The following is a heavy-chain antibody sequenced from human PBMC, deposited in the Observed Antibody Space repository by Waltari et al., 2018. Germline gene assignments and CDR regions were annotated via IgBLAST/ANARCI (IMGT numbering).Heavy chain of an antibody. V-gene: IGHV2-70*01. CDR2: IDWDDDK. Sequence: QVTLRESGPALVKPTQTLTLPCTFSGFSISTSGMCESWIRQPPGKGLEWLALIDWDDDKSYNTALKTRLTISKDTSKNQVVLTMTNMDPVDTATYYCARMKTAMGLDYWGQGTLVTVSS. CDR1: GFSISTSGMC. J-gene: IGHJ4*02. D-gene: IGHD5-18*01. CDR3: ARMKTAMGLDY.